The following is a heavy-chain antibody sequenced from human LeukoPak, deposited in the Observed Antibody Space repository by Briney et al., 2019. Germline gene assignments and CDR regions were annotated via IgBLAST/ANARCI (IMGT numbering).Heavy chain of an antibody. J-gene: IGHJ5*02. V-gene: IGHV4-59*12. CDR3: ARLGRRKGWFDP. CDR2: IYYSGST. D-gene: IGHD1-14*01. Sequence: SETLSLTCTVSGGSISSYYWSWIRQPPGKGLEWIGYIYYSGSTNYNPSLKSRVTISVVTSKNQFSLKLSSVTAADTAVYYCARLGRRKGWFDPWGQGTLVTVSS. CDR1: GGSISSYY.